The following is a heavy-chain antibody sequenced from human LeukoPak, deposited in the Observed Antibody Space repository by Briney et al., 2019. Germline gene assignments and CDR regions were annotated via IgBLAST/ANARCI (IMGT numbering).Heavy chain of an antibody. Sequence: ASVKVSCKAAGYSFTTFHINWVRQAPGQGPEWMGWVNPDTGNTGFAQKFQGRVTITQNNSVTTYMELSSLASEDTAVYYCARRGLVAGIYDLVYGFDIWGQGTMVTVSS. J-gene: IGHJ3*02. CDR1: GYSFTTFH. CDR2: VNPDTGNT. V-gene: IGHV1-8*03. CDR3: ARRGLVAGIYDLVYGFDI. D-gene: IGHD3/OR15-3a*01.